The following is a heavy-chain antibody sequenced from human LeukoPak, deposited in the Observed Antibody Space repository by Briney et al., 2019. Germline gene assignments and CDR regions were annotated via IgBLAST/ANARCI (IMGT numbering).Heavy chain of an antibody. CDR3: ARFDYGGNLGFDY. V-gene: IGHV3-33*01. Sequence: PGGSLRLPCAASGFTFSSYGMHWVRQAPGKGLEWGAVIWYDGSNKYYADSVKGRFTISRDNSKNTLYLQMNSLRAEDTAVYYCARFDYGGNLGFDYWGQGTLVTVSS. J-gene: IGHJ4*02. CDR1: GFTFSSYG. D-gene: IGHD4-23*01. CDR2: IWYDGSNK.